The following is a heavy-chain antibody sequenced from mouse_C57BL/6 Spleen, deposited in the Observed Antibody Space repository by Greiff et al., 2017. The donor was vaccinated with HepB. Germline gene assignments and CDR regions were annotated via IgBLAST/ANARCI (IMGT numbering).Heavy chain of an antibody. J-gene: IGHJ2*01. CDR1: GFTFSDYG. CDR2: ISSGSSTI. Sequence: EVKVEESGGGLVKPGGSLKLSCAASGFTFSDYGMHWVRQAPEKGLEWVAYISSGSSTIYYADTVKGRFTISRDNAKNTLFLQMTSLRSEDTAMYYCATLYGSSPDYWGQGTTLTVSS. CDR3: ATLYGSSPDY. D-gene: IGHD1-1*01. V-gene: IGHV5-17*01.